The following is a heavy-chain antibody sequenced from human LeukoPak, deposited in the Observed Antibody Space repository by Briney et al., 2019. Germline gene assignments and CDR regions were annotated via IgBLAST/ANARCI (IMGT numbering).Heavy chain of an antibody. CDR1: GFTFSSYA. V-gene: IGHV3-43D*03. J-gene: IGHJ4*02. CDR2: ISWDGGST. Sequence: GGSLRLSCAASGFTFSSYAMSWVRQAPGKGLEWVSLISWDGGSTYYADSVKGRFTISRDNSKNSLYLQMNSLRAEDTALYYCAKVGGRYSYDHFDYWGQGTLVTVSS. CDR3: AKVGGRYSYDHFDY. D-gene: IGHD5-18*01.